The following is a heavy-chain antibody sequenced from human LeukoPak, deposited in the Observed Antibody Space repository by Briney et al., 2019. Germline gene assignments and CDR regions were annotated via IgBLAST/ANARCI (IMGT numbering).Heavy chain of an antibody. Sequence: PSETLSLTCTVSGGSISSYYGSWIRQPPGKGLEWIGYIYYSGSTNYNPSLKSRVTISVDTSKNQFSLKLSSVTAADTAVYYCARDYHGSGSYQRYYYYYYYMDVWGKGTTVTVSS. CDR3: ARDYHGSGSYQRYYYYYYYMDV. CDR2: IYYSGST. V-gene: IGHV4-59*01. J-gene: IGHJ6*03. CDR1: GGSISSYY. D-gene: IGHD3-10*01.